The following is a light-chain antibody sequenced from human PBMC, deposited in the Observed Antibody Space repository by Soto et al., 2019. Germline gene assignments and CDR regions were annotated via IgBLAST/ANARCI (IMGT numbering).Light chain of an antibody. Sequence: QSVLTQPPSASGTPGQRVTISCSGSSSNIGSNYVYWYQQLPGTAPKLLIYENNQRPSGVPDRFSGSKSGTSASLAISGLRSEDEADYYCATWDDSLSGPNWVFGGGTKLTVL. CDR1: SSNIGSNY. J-gene: IGLJ3*02. V-gene: IGLV1-47*01. CDR3: ATWDDSLSGPNWV. CDR2: ENN.